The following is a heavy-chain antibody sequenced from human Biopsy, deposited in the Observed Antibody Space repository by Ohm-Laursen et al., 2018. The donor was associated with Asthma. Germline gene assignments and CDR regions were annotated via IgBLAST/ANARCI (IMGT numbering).Heavy chain of an antibody. CDR1: GFMFRSFG. V-gene: IGHV3-30*03. Sequence: SLRLSCTASGFMFRSFGMHWVRQAPGKGLEWVALMSYDGSIKDYADSVKGRFTISRDNSMNTLYLHMNSLRVEDTAVYYCARGDSSGWSHYYFDYWGQGTLVTVSS. CDR2: MSYDGSIK. D-gene: IGHD6-19*01. J-gene: IGHJ4*02. CDR3: ARGDSSGWSHYYFDY.